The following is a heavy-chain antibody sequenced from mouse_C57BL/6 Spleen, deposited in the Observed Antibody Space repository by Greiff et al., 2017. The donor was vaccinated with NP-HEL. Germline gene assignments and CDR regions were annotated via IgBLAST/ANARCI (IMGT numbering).Heavy chain of an antibody. D-gene: IGHD1-1*01. CDR1: GYTFTDYY. CDR3: ARRETTVVATRAMDY. CDR2: INPYNGGT. Sequence: EVQLQQSGPVLVKPGASVKMSCKASGYTFTDYYMNWVKQSHGKSLEWIGVINPYNGGTSYNQKFKGKATLTVDRSSSTAYMELNRLTSEDSAVYYCARRETTVVATRAMDYWGQGTSVTVSS. V-gene: IGHV1-19*01. J-gene: IGHJ4*01.